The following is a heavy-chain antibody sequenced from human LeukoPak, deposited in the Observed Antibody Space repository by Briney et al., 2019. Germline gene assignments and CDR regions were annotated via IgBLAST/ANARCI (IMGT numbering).Heavy chain of an antibody. D-gene: IGHD4-23*01. CDR2: ISYDGSNK. CDR1: GFTFSSYG. V-gene: IGHV3-30*18. J-gene: IGHJ3*02. Sequence: GGSLRLSCAASGFTFSSYGMHWVRQAPGKGLEWVAVISYDGSNKYYADSVKGRFTISRDNSKNTLYLQMNSLRAEDTAVYYCAKDALYYGGWEAFDIWGQGTMVTVSS. CDR3: AKDALYYGGWEAFDI.